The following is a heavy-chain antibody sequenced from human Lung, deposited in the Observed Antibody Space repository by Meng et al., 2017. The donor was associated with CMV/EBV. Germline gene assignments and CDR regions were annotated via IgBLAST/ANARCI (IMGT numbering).Heavy chain of an antibody. V-gene: IGHV3-7*01. CDR3: ARGYYYDSKVEHY. Sequence: SCAASGFTFSSYWMSWVRQAPGKGLEWVANIKQDGSEKYYVDSVKGRFTISRDNAKNSLYLQMNSLRAEDTAVYYCARGYYYDSKVEHYWGQGTXVNGAS. D-gene: IGHD3-22*01. CDR1: GFTFSSYW. J-gene: IGHJ4*02. CDR2: IKQDGSEK.